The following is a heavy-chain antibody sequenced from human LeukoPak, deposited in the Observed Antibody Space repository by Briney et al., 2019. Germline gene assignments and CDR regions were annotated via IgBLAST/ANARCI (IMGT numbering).Heavy chain of an antibody. Sequence: SETLSLTCTVSGGSISSYYWSWIRQPPGKGLEWIGYIYYSGSTNYNPSPKSRVTISVDTSKNQFSLKLSSVTAADTAVYYCARGEWLLNPWGQGTLVTVSS. CDR1: GGSISSYY. V-gene: IGHV4-59*01. D-gene: IGHD3-3*01. CDR2: IYYSGST. J-gene: IGHJ5*02. CDR3: ARGEWLLNP.